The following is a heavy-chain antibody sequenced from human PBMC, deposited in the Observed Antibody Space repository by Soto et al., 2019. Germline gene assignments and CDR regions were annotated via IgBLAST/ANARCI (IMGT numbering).Heavy chain of an antibody. V-gene: IGHV1-69*01. D-gene: IGHD1-26*01. CDR3: ARDGGRHSGGIDY. Sequence: QVQLVQSGAEVKKPGSSVKVSCKASGGTFSSYSINWVRQAPGQGLEWMGEIIPIFSTANYAQKFQSRVTITADESTSTAYMELSSLRSADTAVYYCARDGGRHSGGIDYWGQGTLVTVSS. CDR1: GGTFSSYS. J-gene: IGHJ4*02. CDR2: IIPIFSTA.